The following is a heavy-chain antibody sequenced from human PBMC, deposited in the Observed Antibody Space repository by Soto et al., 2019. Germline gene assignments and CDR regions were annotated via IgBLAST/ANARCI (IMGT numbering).Heavy chain of an antibody. CDR1: GFALSRYW. V-gene: IGHV3-74*01. D-gene: IGHD2-21*01. CDR2: INSGGNIT. J-gene: IGHJ6*02. Sequence: GSLRLSCTASGFALSRYWMYWVRQAPGKGLVWVSHINSGGNITPYPDSVRGRFTISRDNSKNTLYLDMHSLTTDDTAVYFCARSLWSPYFYYGLDVWGQGTTVTVSS. CDR3: ARSLWSPYFYYGLDV.